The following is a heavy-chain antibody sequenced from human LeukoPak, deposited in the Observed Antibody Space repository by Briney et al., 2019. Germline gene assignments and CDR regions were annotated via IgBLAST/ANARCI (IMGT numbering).Heavy chain of an antibody. CDR2: IYHSGST. CDR3: ARALGFFGVVNYYYMDV. V-gene: IGHV4-30-2*01. D-gene: IGHD3-3*01. Sequence: PSQTLSLTCTVSGGSISSGGYYWSWIRQPPGKGLEWIGYIYHSGSTYYNPSLKSRVTISVDRSKNQFSLKLSSVTAADTAVYYCARALGFFGVVNYYYMDVWGKGTTVTVSS. CDR1: GGSISSGGYY. J-gene: IGHJ6*03.